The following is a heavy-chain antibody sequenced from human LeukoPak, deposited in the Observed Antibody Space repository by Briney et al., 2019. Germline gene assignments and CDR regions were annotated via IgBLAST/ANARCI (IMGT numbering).Heavy chain of an antibody. CDR1: GFTFSDYY. J-gene: IGHJ4*02. V-gene: IGHV3-11*06. CDR2: ISSSSTYT. CDR3: ARDSGTIFGPTSVDF. Sequence: PGGSLRLSCAASGFTFSDYYMSWIRQAPGKGLEWVSYISSSSTYTNYADSVKGRFAISRDNAKTSLYLQMNSLRAEDTAVYYCARDSGTIFGPTSVDFWGQGTLVTVSS. D-gene: IGHD3-3*01.